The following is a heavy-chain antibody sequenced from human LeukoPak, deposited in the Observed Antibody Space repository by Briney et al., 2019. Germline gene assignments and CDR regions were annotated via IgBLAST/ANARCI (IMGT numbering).Heavy chain of an antibody. CDR1: GFTFSNYA. CDR2: VSDSGRNT. CDR3: VKSRRVGANQRGLFDY. D-gene: IGHD1-26*01. J-gene: IGHJ4*02. Sequence: PGGSLRLSCAGSGFTFSNYAMTWVRQAPGKGLEWVFSVSDSGRNTFYPDSVEGRFTISRDNSKNTVYLQMNSLRADDTAVYYCVKSRRVGANQRGLFDYWGQGTLVTVSP. V-gene: IGHV3-23*01.